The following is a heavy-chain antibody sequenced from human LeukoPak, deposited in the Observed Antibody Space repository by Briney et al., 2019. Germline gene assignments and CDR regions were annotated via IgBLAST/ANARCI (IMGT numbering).Heavy chain of an antibody. CDR1: GFTFRNYG. V-gene: IGHV3-23*01. CDR2: FSASGST. CDR3: AQDLSYIGLDN. D-gene: IGHD2-15*01. J-gene: IGHJ4*02. Sequence: GGSLRLSCAASGFTFRNYGMNWVRQAPGKGLEWVSAFSASGSTYYADSVKGRFTVSRDNSENMLYLQMNSLRAEDTAVYYCAQDLSYIGLDNWGQGALVTVSS.